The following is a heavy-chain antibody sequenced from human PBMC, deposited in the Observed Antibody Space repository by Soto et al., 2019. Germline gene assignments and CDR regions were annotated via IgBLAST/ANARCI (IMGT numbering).Heavy chain of an antibody. D-gene: IGHD5-12*01. CDR2: ISYDGSNK. CDR1: GFTFSSYG. V-gene: IGHV3-30*18. J-gene: IGHJ6*02. CDR3: AKESKSEIVATTWRYYYYYGMDV. Sequence: GGSLRLSCAASGFTFSSYGMHWVRQAPGKGLEWVAVISYDGSNKYYADSVKGRFTISRDNSKNTLYLQMNSLRAEDTAVYYCAKESKSEIVATTWRYYYYYGMDVWGQGTTVTVSS.